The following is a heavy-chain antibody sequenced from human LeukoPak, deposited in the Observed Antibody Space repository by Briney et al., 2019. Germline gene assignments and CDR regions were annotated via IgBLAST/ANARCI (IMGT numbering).Heavy chain of an antibody. V-gene: IGHV4-61*02. D-gene: IGHD5-12*01. J-gene: IGHJ3*02. CDR1: GGSISSGSYY. CDR3: ARDQYSGYDFDDAFDI. Sequence: SSETLSLTCTVSGGSISSGSYYWRWIRQPAGKGLEWIGRIYTSGSTNYNPSLKSRVTISVDTSKNQFSLKLSSVTAADTAVYYCARDQYSGYDFDDAFDIWGQGTMVTVSS. CDR2: IYTSGST.